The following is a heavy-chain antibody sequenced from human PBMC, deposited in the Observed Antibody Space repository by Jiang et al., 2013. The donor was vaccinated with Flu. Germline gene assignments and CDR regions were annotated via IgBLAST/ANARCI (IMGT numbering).Heavy chain of an antibody. CDR1: GFTFSSYS. Sequence: ESGGGLVKPGGSLRLSCAASGFTFSSYSMNWVRQAPGKGLEWVSSISSSSSYIYYADSVKGRFTISRDNAKNSLYLQMNSLRAEDTAVYYCARDALEQHPVDYYFDYWGQGTLVTVSS. CDR2: ISSSSSYI. V-gene: IGHV3-21*01. D-gene: IGHD6-13*01. CDR3: ARDALEQHPVDYYFDY. J-gene: IGHJ4*02.